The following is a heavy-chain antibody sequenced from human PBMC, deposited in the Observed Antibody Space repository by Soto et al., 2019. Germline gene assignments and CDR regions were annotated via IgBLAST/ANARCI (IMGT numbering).Heavy chain of an antibody. CDR3: AKDYCSSTSCRYYYYYYGMDV. D-gene: IGHD2-2*01. CDR1: GFTFSSYG. Sequence: GGSRRLSCAASGFTFSSYGMHWGRQAPGKGLEWVAVISYDGSNKYYADSVKGRFTISRDNSKNTLYLQMNSLRAEDTAVYYCAKDYCSSTSCRYYYYYYGMDVWGQGTTVTVSS. J-gene: IGHJ6*02. V-gene: IGHV3-30*18. CDR2: ISYDGSNK.